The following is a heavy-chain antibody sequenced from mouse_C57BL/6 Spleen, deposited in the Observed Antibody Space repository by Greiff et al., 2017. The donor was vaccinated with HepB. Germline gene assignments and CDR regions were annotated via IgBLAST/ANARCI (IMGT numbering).Heavy chain of an antibody. CDR2: IWRGGST. CDR1: GFSLTSYG. D-gene: IGHD1-1*01. J-gene: IGHJ3*01. CDR3: AKERYGSSYRFAY. V-gene: IGHV2-5*01. Sequence: VQLQESGPGLVQPSQSLSITCTVSGFSLTSYGVHWVRQSPGKGLEWLGVIWRGGSTDYNAAFMSRLSITKDNSKSQVFFKMNSLQADDTAIYYCAKERYGSSYRFAYWGQGTLVTVSA.